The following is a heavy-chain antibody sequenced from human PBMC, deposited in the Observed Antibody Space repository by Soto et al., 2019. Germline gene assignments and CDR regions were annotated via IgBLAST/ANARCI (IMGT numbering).Heavy chain of an antibody. CDR2: MNPNSGNT. CDR3: ARGSGNIYYYYMDV. V-gene: IGHV1-8*01. CDR1: GYTFTSYD. Sequence: ASVKVSCKASGYTFTSYDINWVRQAAGQGLEWMGWMNPNSGNTGYAQEFQGRVTMTKNTSISTAYMELSSLRSEDTAMYYCARGSGNIYYYYMDVWGKGTTVTVSS. J-gene: IGHJ6*03.